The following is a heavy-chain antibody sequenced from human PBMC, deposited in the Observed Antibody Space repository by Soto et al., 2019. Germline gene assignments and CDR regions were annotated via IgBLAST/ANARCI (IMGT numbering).Heavy chain of an antibody. CDR1: SGSITTSY. D-gene: IGHD3-22*01. J-gene: IGHJ5*02. V-gene: IGHV4-59*01. Sequence: SETLSLTCTVSSGSITTSYWSWIRQPLGKALEWIGYISYRGSTNYNPSLKSRLTISIDTSKSQISLKLTSMTTADTAVYYCASSGIVGREVNTWFDPWGQGTLVTVSS. CDR2: ISYRGST. CDR3: ASSGIVGREVNTWFDP.